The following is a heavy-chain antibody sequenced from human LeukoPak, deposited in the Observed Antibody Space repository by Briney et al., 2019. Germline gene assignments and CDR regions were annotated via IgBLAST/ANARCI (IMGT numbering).Heavy chain of an antibody. CDR1: GYTFTGYY. V-gene: IGHV1-46*01. CDR2: INPSGGST. Sequence: ASVKVSCKASGYTFTGYYMHWVRQAPGQGLEWMGIINPSGGSTSYAQKFQGRVTMTRDTSTSTVYMELSSLRSEDTAVYYCANSPGIAVAGPYYYYGMDVWGQGTTVTVSS. J-gene: IGHJ6*02. CDR3: ANSPGIAVAGPYYYYGMDV. D-gene: IGHD6-19*01.